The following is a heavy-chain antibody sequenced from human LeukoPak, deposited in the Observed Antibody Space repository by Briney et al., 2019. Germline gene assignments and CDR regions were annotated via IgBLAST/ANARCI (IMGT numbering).Heavy chain of an antibody. J-gene: IGHJ4*02. CDR2: INWSSHSI. Sequence: GGSLRLSCAASGFTFDDYAMHWVRQAPGKGLEWVSGINWSSHSIGYADSVKGRFTISRDNAKNSLYLQMNSLRVEDTAVYFCARDPGAFPYFFDCWGQGTLVTVSS. D-gene: IGHD4/OR15-4a*01. V-gene: IGHV3-9*01. CDR3: ARDPGAFPYFFDC. CDR1: GFTFDDYA.